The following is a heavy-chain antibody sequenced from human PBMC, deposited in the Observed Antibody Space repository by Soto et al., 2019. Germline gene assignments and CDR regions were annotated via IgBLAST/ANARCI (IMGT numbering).Heavy chain of an antibody. CDR3: AHRPSGWYLFDY. D-gene: IGHD6-19*01. V-gene: IGHV2-5*01. CDR2: IYCNDDK. J-gene: IGHJ4*02. Sequence: QITLKESGPTLVRPTQTLTLTCTFSGFSLSTSGLGVGWIRQPPGKALEWLALIYCNDDKRYSPSLKARLTITKDTSKTQVVLTMTNMDPVDTATYYCAHRPSGWYLFDYWGQGTLVTVSS. CDR1: GFSLSTSGLG.